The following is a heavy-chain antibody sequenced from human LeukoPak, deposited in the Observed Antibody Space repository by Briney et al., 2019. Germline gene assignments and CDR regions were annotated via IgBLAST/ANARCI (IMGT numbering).Heavy chain of an antibody. CDR2: MNPNSGNT. V-gene: IGHV1-8*01. CDR1: GYTFTIYD. J-gene: IGHJ5*02. D-gene: IGHD5-18*01. Sequence: SVRXSCKASGYTFTIYDINGVRQATGQGREWMGWMNPNSGNTGYAQKFQGRVTMTRNTSISTAYMELSSLRSEDTAVYYCARGSQLDNWFDPWGQGTLVTVSS. CDR3: ARGSQLDNWFDP.